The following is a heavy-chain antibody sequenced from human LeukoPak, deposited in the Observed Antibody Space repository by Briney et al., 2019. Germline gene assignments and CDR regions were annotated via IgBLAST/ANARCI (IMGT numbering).Heavy chain of an antibody. Sequence: SETLSLTCTVSGGSISSSSYFWGWIRQPPGKGLEWIGSIYYSGSTYYNPSLKSRVTISVDTSKNQFSLKLNSVTAADTAVYYCARGWYSGYGVLDYWGQGTLVTVSS. CDR1: GGSISSSSYF. CDR2: IYYSGST. CDR3: ARGWYSGYGVLDY. J-gene: IGHJ4*02. D-gene: IGHD5-12*01. V-gene: IGHV4-39*07.